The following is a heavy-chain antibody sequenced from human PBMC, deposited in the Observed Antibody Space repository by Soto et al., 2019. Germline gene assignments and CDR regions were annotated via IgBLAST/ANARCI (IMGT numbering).Heavy chain of an antibody. Sequence: SVKVSFKASGGTFSSYAISWVRQAPGQGLEWMGGIIPIFGTANYAQKFQGRVTITADESTSTAYMELSSLRSEDTAVYYCARVLSVVTPPRYGMDVWGQGTTVTVSS. CDR1: GGTFSSYA. CDR2: IIPIFGTA. J-gene: IGHJ6*02. V-gene: IGHV1-69*13. CDR3: ARVLSVVTPPRYGMDV. D-gene: IGHD2-15*01.